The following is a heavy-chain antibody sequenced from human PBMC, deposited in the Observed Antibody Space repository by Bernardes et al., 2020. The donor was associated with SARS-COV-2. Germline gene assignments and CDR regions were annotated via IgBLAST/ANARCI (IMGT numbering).Heavy chain of an antibody. V-gene: IGHV3-72*01. J-gene: IGHJ4*02. D-gene: IGHD5-12*01. CDR2: LRNKANKYTT. CDR1: GFIFSDYY. CDR3: ARDSGDIVTTTERFDH. Sequence: GSLRLSCAASGFIFSDYYVDWVRQAPGQGLEWVGRLRNKANKYTTEYAASVKGRFTLSRDDSRNSLYLQMNSLKTEDTAIYYCARDSGDIVTTTERFDHWGQGTLVTVSS.